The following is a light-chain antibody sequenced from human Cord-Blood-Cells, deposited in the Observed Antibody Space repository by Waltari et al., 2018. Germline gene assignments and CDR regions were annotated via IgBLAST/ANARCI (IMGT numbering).Light chain of an antibody. CDR1: NIGSKN. V-gene: IGLV3-9*01. CDR3: QVWDSSTAWV. J-gene: IGLJ3*02. Sequence: SYELTQPLSVSVALGQTARITCGGNNIGSKNVHWYQQKPGRAPVLVIYRDSNRPSGIPERFSGSNSGNTATLTISRAQAGDEADYYCQVWDSSTAWVFGGGTNLTVL. CDR2: RDS.